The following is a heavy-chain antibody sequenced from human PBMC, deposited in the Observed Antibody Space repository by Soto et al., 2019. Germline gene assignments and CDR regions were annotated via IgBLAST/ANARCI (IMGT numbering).Heavy chain of an antibody. CDR3: ARGPYFDWLLPFDY. CDR2: IYYSGST. V-gene: IGHV4-59*01. Sequence: SETLSLTCTVSGGSISSYYWSWIRQPPGKGLDWIGYIYYSGSTNYNPSLKSRVTISVDTSKNQFSLKLSSVTAADTAVYYCARGPYFDWLLPFDYWGQGTLVTVSS. J-gene: IGHJ4*02. D-gene: IGHD3-9*01. CDR1: GGSISSYY.